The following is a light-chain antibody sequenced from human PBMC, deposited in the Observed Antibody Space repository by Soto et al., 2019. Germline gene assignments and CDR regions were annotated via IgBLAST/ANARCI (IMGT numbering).Light chain of an antibody. Sequence: EIVMTQSPATLSVSPGDRVTLSCRASQSVSSNLAWYQQKPGQPPRLLIYGATSRATGVPARFSGSRSGTEFTLTISSLQSEDVAIYYCQHYSNWPPWTFGQGTKVEIK. V-gene: IGKV3-15*01. J-gene: IGKJ1*01. CDR3: QHYSNWPPWT. CDR1: QSVSSN. CDR2: GAT.